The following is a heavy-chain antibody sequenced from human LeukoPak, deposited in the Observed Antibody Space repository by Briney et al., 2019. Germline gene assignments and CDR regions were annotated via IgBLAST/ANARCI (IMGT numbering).Heavy chain of an antibody. D-gene: IGHD5-18*01. V-gene: IGHV3-30*18. Sequence: PGGSLRLSCAASGFTFSSYGMHWVRQAPGKGLEWVAVISYDGSNKYYADSVKGRFTISRDNSKNTLYLQMNSLRAEDTAVYYCAKVAGYSYGYGDYWGQGTLVTVSS. J-gene: IGHJ4*02. CDR1: GFTFSSYG. CDR3: AKVAGYSYGYGDY. CDR2: ISYDGSNK.